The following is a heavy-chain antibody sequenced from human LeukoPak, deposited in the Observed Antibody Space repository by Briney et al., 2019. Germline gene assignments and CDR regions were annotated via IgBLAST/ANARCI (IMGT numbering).Heavy chain of an antibody. J-gene: IGHJ1*01. D-gene: IGHD3-10*01. Sequence: GGSLRLSCAASGFTFSNYAMHWVRQAPGKGLEWVSGISWNSGSIGYADPVKGRFTISRDNAKNSLYLQMNSLRPEDTALYYCAKDYGSGTRGYFQHWGQGILVTVSS. CDR1: GFTFSNYA. V-gene: IGHV3-9*01. CDR3: AKDYGSGTRGYFQH. CDR2: ISWNSGSI.